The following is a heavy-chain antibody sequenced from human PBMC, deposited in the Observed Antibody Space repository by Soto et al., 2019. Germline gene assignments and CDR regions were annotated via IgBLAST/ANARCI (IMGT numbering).Heavy chain of an antibody. J-gene: IGHJ6*03. Sequence: GGSLRLSCTASGFTFGDYAMSWFRQAPGKGLEWVGFIRSKAYGGTTEYAASVKGRFTISRDDSKSIAYLQMNSLKTEDTAVYYCTRDAYSGGEYYYYMDVWGKGTTVTVSS. V-gene: IGHV3-49*03. D-gene: IGHD6-25*01. CDR2: IRSKAYGGTT. CDR1: GFTFGDYA. CDR3: TRDAYSGGEYYYYMDV.